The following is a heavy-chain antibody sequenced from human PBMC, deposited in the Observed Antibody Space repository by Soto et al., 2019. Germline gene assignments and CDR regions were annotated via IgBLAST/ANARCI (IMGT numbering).Heavy chain of an antibody. CDR3: ARPRDRFDY. CDR2: INPSGGST. CDR1: GYTFTIYY. V-gene: IGHV1-46*01. J-gene: IGHJ4*02. Sequence: ASVKVSCKASGYTFTIYYMHWVRQAPGQGLEWMGIINPSGGSTSYAQMFQGRVAMTRDTSTSTVYMELSSLRSEDTAIYYCARPRDRFDYWGQGTLVTVSS.